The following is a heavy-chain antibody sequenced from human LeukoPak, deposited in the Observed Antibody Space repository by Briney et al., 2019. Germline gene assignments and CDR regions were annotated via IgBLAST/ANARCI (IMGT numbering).Heavy chain of an antibody. J-gene: IGHJ5*02. CDR2: IYYSGST. CDR3: ARDGPIFGDNWFDP. V-gene: IGHV4-59*01. CDR1: GGSISSYY. Sequence: SETLSLTCTVSGGSISSYYWSWIRQPPGKGLEWIGYIYYSGSTNYNPSLKSRVTISVDTSKNQFSLKPSSVTAADTAVYYCARDGPIFGDNWFDPWGQGTLVTVSS. D-gene: IGHD3-3*01.